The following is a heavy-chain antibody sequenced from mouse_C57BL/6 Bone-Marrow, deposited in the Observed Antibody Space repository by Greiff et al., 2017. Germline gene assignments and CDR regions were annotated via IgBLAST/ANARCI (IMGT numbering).Heavy chain of an antibody. CDR3: ARDDYHAMDY. CDR1: GYTFTSYW. Sequence: QVQLQQPGAELVKPGASVKLSCKASGYTFTSYWMPWVKQRPGQGLEWIGEIDPSDSYTNYNQKFKGKATLSVDTSSSTAYMQLDSLTSEDSAVYYCARDDYHAMDYWGQGTSVTVSS. J-gene: IGHJ4*01. V-gene: IGHV1-50*01. CDR2: IDPSDSYT.